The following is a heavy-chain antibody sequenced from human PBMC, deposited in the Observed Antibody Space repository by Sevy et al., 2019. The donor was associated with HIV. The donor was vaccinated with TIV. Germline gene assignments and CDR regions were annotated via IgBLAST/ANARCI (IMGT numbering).Heavy chain of an antibody. Sequence: GGSLRLSCAASGFAFSSYDMNWVRQAPGKGLEWVLYITSSGTTINYADSVKGRFTISRDNAKNSLYLQMNSLRVEDTAVYYCAREIPPSATIVPHFDYWGQGTLVTVSS. V-gene: IGHV3-48*03. CDR2: ITSSGTTI. J-gene: IGHJ4*02. D-gene: IGHD1-26*01. CDR1: GFAFSSYD. CDR3: AREIPPSATIVPHFDY.